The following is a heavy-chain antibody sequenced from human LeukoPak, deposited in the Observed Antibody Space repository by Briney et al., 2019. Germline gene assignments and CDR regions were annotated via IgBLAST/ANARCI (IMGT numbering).Heavy chain of an antibody. V-gene: IGHV4-4*07. D-gene: IGHD3-16*01. Sequence: SETLSLTCTVSGDSMSYYYWNFIRQPAGRGLEWIGRIHTSGTTYYSASLKSRVSMSVDSSRNQFSLRLTSVTAADTAIYFCARGDYYDGGGRNWFDVWGQGTLVTVSS. CDR1: GDSMSYYY. J-gene: IGHJ5*02. CDR3: ARGDYYDGGGRNWFDV. CDR2: IHTSGTT.